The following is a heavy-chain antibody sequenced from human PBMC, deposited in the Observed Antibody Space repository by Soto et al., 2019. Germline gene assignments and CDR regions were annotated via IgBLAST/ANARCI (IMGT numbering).Heavy chain of an antibody. CDR3: GYSSSWYVWCGAFDI. CDR1: GFTFSSYW. CDR2: IKQDGSEK. D-gene: IGHD6-13*01. Sequence: EVQLVESGGGLVQPGGSLRLSCAASGFTFSSYWMSWVRQAPGKGLEWVANIKQDGSEKYYVDSVKGRFAISRDNAKNSLYLQMNSLRAEDTAVYYCGYSSSWYVWCGAFDIWGQGTMVTVSS. J-gene: IGHJ3*02. V-gene: IGHV3-7*03.